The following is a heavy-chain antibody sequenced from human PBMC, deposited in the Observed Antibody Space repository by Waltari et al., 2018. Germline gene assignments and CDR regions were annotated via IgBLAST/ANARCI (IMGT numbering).Heavy chain of an antibody. D-gene: IGHD3-22*01. CDR2: IYHSGST. CDR1: GYSISRGYY. CDR3: ARDRDYYDSSLYYFDY. Sequence: QVQLQESGPGLVKPSATLSLTCTVPGYSISRGYYWGWIRQPPGKGLEWIGSIYHSGSTYYNPSLKSRVTISVDTSKNQFSLKLSSVTAADTAVYYCARDRDYYDSSLYYFDYWGQGTLVTVSS. J-gene: IGHJ4*02. V-gene: IGHV4-38-2*02.